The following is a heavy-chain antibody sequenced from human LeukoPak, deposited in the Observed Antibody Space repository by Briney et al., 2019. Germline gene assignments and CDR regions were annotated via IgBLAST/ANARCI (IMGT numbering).Heavy chain of an antibody. Sequence: GGSLRLSCAASGFTFSSYGMSWVRQAPGKGLEWVSAISGSGGSTYYADSVKGRFTISRDNSKNTLYLQMNSLRAEDTAVYYCAKSRPITMVRGIFDYWGQGTLVTVSS. J-gene: IGHJ4*02. CDR2: ISGSGGST. CDR1: GFTFSSYG. D-gene: IGHD3-10*01. V-gene: IGHV3-23*01. CDR3: AKSRPITMVRGIFDY.